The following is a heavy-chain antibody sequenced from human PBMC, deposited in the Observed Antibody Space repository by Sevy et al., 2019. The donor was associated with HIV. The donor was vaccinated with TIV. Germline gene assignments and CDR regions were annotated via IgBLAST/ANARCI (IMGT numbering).Heavy chain of an antibody. V-gene: IGHV3-23*01. CDR1: GFIFSNYA. CDR2: ISGSGGTT. CDR3: AKLESGDCSRTSCRDYYFDS. D-gene: IGHD2-2*01. Sequence: GGSLRLSCATSGFIFSNYAMSWVRQAPGKGLEWVSDISGSGGTTYYADAVRGRFTISRDNSKNTLYLQMDSLRAEDTAVYYYAKLESGDCSRTSCRDYYFDSWGQGTLVTVSS. J-gene: IGHJ4*02.